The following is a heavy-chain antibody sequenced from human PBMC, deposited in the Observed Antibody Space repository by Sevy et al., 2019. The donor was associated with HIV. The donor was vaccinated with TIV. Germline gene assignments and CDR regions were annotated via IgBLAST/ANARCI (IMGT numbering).Heavy chain of an antibody. V-gene: IGHV3-7*01. CDR2: IKQHGREK. Sequence: GSLRLSCAASGFTFGDYWMTWVRQAPGKGLEWVANIKQHGREKYHVDSVKGRFTISRDNAKNSLYLQMNSLRAEDTAVYHCARVFSLGGYDYVWGSSFDYWGQGTLVTVSS. CDR1: GFTFGDYW. D-gene: IGHD3-16*01. CDR3: ARVFSLGGYDYVWGSSFDY. J-gene: IGHJ4*02.